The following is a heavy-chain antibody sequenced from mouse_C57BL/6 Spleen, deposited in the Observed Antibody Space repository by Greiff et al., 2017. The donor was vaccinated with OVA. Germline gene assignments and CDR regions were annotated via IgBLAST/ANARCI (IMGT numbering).Heavy chain of an antibody. CDR3: AREGDYGSPYYYAMDY. D-gene: IGHD1-1*01. Sequence: EVQLQESGPGLVKPSQSLSLTCPVTGYSITSGYYWNWIRQFPGNKLEWMGYISYDGSNNYNPSLKNRISITRDTSKNQFFLKLNSVTTEDTATYYCAREGDYGSPYYYAMDYWGQGTSVTVSS. J-gene: IGHJ4*01. V-gene: IGHV3-6*01. CDR1: GYSITSGYY. CDR2: ISYDGSN.